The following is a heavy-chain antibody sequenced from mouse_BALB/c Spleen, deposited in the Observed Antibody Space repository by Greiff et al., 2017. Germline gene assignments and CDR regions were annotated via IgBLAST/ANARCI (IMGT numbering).Heavy chain of an antibody. CDR3: AREGGYYDSSTFAY. J-gene: IGHJ3*01. CDR2: INGNGGST. Sequence: EVQVVESGGGLVQPGGSLKLSCAASGFTFSSYGMSWVRQTPDKRLELVATINGNGGSTYYPDSVKGRFTISRDNAKNTLYLQMSSLKSEDTAMYYCAREGGYYDSSTFAYWGQGTLVTVSA. CDR1: GFTFSSYG. V-gene: IGHV5-6-3*01. D-gene: IGHD1-1*01.